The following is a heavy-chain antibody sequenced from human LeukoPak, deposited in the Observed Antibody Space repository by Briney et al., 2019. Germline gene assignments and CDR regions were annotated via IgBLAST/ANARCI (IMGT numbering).Heavy chain of an antibody. V-gene: IGHV3-9*01. CDR1: GFTFDDYA. J-gene: IGHJ4*02. Sequence: PGRSLRLSCAASGFTFDDYAMHWVRQAPGKGLEWVSGINWNSNYIGYAASVKGRFTISRDNAKNSLYLQMNSLRAEDTAFYYCAKDYDSSGYYPDYWGQGTLVTVSS. CDR3: AKDYDSSGYYPDY. D-gene: IGHD3-22*01. CDR2: INWNSNYI.